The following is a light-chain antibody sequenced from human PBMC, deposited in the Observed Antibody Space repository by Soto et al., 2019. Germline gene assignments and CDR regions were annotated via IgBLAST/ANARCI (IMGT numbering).Light chain of an antibody. CDR2: GAS. V-gene: IGKV3-20*01. J-gene: IGKJ1*01. CDR1: QSVSNNY. Sequence: EIVLTQSPGTLSLSPGERATLSCRASQSVSNNYLAWYQQKPGQAPRLLIYGASIRAIGIPDRFSGSGSGTDFTLTISRLEPDDFAVYYCQQYGSSGTFGQGTKVEIK. CDR3: QQYGSSGT.